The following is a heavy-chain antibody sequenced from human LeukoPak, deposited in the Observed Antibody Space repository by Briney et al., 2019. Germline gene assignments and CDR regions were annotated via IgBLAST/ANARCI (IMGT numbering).Heavy chain of an antibody. Sequence: SETLFLTCAGYGGSFSGYYWSWIRQPPRKGLEWIGSIYYSGSTYYNPSLKSRVTISVDTSKNQFSLKLSSVTAADTAVYYCARSSGPTNLYYYGLDVWGQGTTVTVSS. CDR3: ARSSGPTNLYYYGLDV. D-gene: IGHD3-10*01. J-gene: IGHJ6*02. CDR1: GGSFSGYY. CDR2: IYYSGST. V-gene: IGHV4-34*01.